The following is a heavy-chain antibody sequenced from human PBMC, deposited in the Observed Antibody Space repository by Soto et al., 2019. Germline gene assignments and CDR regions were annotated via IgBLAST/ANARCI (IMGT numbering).Heavy chain of an antibody. Sequence: PGGSLRLSCAASGFTFSSYGMHWVRQAPGKGLEWVAVISYDGSNKYYADSVKGRFTISRDNSKNTLYLQMNSLRAEDTAVYYCARTGYSSGWLLWAMDVWGQGTTVTVSS. CDR2: ISYDGSNK. D-gene: IGHD6-19*01. V-gene: IGHV3-30*03. CDR3: ARTGYSSGWLLWAMDV. J-gene: IGHJ6*02. CDR1: GFTFSSYG.